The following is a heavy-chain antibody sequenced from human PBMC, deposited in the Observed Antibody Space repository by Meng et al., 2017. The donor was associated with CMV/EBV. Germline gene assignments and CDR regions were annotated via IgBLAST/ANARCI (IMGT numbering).Heavy chain of an antibody. D-gene: IGHD3-16*01. CDR1: GYTFNKHG. CDR3: AKDLFSPGGNSCFDH. CDR2: INLWNGKI. Sequence: ASVKVSCKASGYTFNKHGINWVRQAPGQGLEWMGWINLWNGKIESAQKFQGRITLTTDASTSTVYMESRSLTSDDTAVYYCAKDLFSPGGNSCFDHWGQGTLVTVSS. V-gene: IGHV1-18*01. J-gene: IGHJ4*02.